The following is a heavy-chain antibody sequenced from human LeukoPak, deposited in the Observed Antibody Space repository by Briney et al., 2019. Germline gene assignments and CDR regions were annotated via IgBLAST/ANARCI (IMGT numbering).Heavy chain of an antibody. CDR1: GFTFSSYA. Sequence: GGSLRLSCAASGFTFSSYAMSWVRRAPGKGLEWVSGISGSGGSTYYADSVKGRLTISRDNSKNTLYLQMNSLRAEDTAVYYCAKSPDYVTWFDPWGQGTLVTVSS. D-gene: IGHD4-17*01. V-gene: IGHV3-23*01. J-gene: IGHJ5*02. CDR2: ISGSGGST. CDR3: AKSPDYVTWFDP.